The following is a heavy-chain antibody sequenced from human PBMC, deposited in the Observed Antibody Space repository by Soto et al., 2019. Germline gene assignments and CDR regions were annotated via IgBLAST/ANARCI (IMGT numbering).Heavy chain of an antibody. CDR3: TRSITGFSYADS. CDR2: INGDGSDT. CDR1: GFTFSTYW. V-gene: IGHV3-74*01. J-gene: IGHJ4*02. D-gene: IGHD2-2*01. Sequence: EVQLVESGGVLVQPGGSLRLSCAASGFTFSTYWMHWVRQAPGKGLLWVSRINGDGSDTGYADSVKGRFTISRDNAKNTLYLQMNSLRAEDTAVYYCTRSITGFSYADSWGQGTLVTVSS.